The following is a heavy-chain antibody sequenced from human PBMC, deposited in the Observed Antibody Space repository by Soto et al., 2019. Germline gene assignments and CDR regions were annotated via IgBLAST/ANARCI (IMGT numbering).Heavy chain of an antibody. CDR1: GFTLITYW. J-gene: IGHJ6*02. CDR3: ASQIPTAIRGGGYYYSYGMDV. D-gene: IGHD2-2*02. V-gene: IGHV3-74*01. Sequence: GGSLRLSCAASGFTLITYWMHWVRQAPGKGLVWVSRISSAGSSTSYADSVKGRFTISRDNAKNTLYLQMNSLRAEDTAVYYCASQIPTAIRGGGYYYSYGMDVWGQGTTVTVSS. CDR2: ISSAGSST.